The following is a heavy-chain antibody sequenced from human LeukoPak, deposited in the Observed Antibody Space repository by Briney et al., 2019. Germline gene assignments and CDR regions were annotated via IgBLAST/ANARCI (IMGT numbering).Heavy chain of an antibody. V-gene: IGHV1-69*05. CDR2: IIPTFGTA. D-gene: IGHD6-19*01. CDR3: ARSAGRAHDAFDI. Sequence: TVKVSCKASGGTFSSYAISWVRQAPGQGLEWMGGIIPTFGTANYAQKFQGRVTITTDESTSTAYMELSSLRSEDTAVYYCARSAGRAHDAFDIWGQGTMVTVSS. J-gene: IGHJ3*02. CDR1: GGTFSSYA.